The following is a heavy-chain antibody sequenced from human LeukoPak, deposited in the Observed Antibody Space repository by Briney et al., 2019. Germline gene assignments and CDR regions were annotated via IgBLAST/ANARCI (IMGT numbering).Heavy chain of an antibody. V-gene: IGHV4-38-2*02. J-gene: IGHJ4*02. CDR3: ARARPTPGGYYFDY. CDR1: GYSISSGYY. CDR2: IYHSGST. D-gene: IGHD3-10*01. Sequence: SETLSLTCTVSGYSISSGYYWGWIRQPPGKGLEWIGSIYHSGSTYYNPSLKSRVTISVDTSKNQLSLKLSSVTAADTAVYYCARARPTPGGYYFDYWGQGTPVTVSS.